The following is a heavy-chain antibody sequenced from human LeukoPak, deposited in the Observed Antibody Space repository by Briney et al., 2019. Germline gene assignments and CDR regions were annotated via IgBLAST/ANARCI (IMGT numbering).Heavy chain of an antibody. J-gene: IGHJ3*02. CDR3: ARDRILPKYYYDSSGYPRNAFDI. CDR2: IYHSGST. Sequence: SETLSLTYAVSGYSISSGYYWGWIRQPPGKGLEWIGSIYHSGSTYYNPSLKSRVTISVDTSKNQFSLKLSSVTAADTAVYYCARDRILPKYYYDSSGYPRNAFDIWGQGTMVTVSS. D-gene: IGHD3-22*01. V-gene: IGHV4-38-2*02. CDR1: GYSISSGYY.